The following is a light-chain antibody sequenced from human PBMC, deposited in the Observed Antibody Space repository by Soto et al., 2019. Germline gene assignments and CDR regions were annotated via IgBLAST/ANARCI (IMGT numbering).Light chain of an antibody. CDR2: EVS. J-gene: IGLJ2*01. Sequence: QSVLTQPPSASGSPGQSVTISCTGTSSDVGGYNYVSWYQQHPGRAPKLVIYEVSKRPSGVPDRFSGSKSGNTASLTVSGLQPEDEADYYCSSYAGSSNLGVFGGGTKVTVL. CDR3: SSYAGSSNLGV. V-gene: IGLV2-8*01. CDR1: SSDVGGYNY.